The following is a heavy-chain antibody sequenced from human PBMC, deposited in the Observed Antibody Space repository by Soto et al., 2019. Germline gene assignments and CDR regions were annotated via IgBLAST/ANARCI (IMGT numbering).Heavy chain of an antibody. D-gene: IGHD1-1*01. Sequence: SLRLSCAASGVTFSSYAMHWVRQAPGKGLEWVAVISYDGSNKYYADSVKGRFTISRDNSKNTLYLQMNSLRAEDTAVYYCARDLPPNWNHYYFDYWGQGTLVTVSS. CDR1: GVTFSSYA. CDR2: ISYDGSNK. J-gene: IGHJ4*02. CDR3: ARDLPPNWNHYYFDY. V-gene: IGHV3-30-3*01.